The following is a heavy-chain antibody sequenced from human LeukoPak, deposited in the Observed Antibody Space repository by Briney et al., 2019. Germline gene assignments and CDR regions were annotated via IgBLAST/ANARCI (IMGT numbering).Heavy chain of an antibody. CDR3: AREADYYDSSGYYAY. CDR2: ISYDGSNK. Sequence: GGSLRLSCAASGFTFSSYGMHWVRQAPGKGLEWVAVISYDGSNKYYADSVKGRFTISRDNSKNTLYLQMNSLRAEDTAVYYCAREADYYDSSGYYAYWGQGTLVTVSS. CDR1: GFTFSSYG. J-gene: IGHJ4*02. V-gene: IGHV3-30*03. D-gene: IGHD3-22*01.